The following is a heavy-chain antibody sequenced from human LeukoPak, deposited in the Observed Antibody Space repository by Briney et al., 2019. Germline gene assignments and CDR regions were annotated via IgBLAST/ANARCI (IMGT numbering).Heavy chain of an antibody. J-gene: IGHJ4*02. V-gene: IGHV3-66*01. Sequence: GGSLRLSCAASGFTVSSNYMSWFRQAPGKGLEWVSVIYSGGSTYYADSVKGRFTISRDNSKNTLYLQMNSLRAEDTAVYYCARAISTNWSYYDYWGQGTLVTVSS. D-gene: IGHD1-1*01. CDR2: IYSGGST. CDR1: GFTVSSNY. CDR3: ARAISTNWSYYDY.